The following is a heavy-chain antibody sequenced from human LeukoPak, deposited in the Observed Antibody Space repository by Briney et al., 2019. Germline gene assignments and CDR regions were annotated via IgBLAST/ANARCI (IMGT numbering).Heavy chain of an antibody. CDR3: ARAYDSSGYYLDY. V-gene: IGHV3-30-3*01. D-gene: IGHD3-22*01. J-gene: IGHJ4*02. CDR2: ISYDGSNK. Sequence: AGGSLRLSCAASGFTFSSYAMHWVRQAPGKGLEWVAVISYDGSNKYYGDSVKGRFTISRDNSKNTLYLQMNSLRAEDTAVYYCARAYDSSGYYLDYWGQGTLVTVSS. CDR1: GFTFSSYA.